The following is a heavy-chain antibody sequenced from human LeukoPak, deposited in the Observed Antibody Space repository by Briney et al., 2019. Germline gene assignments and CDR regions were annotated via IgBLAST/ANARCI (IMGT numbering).Heavy chain of an antibody. D-gene: IGHD5-18*01. CDR3: ARARGYSYLYFDL. J-gene: IGHJ2*01. V-gene: IGHV4-30-2*01. CDR1: GGSISSGGYS. CDR2: IYHSGST. Sequence: SQTLSLTCAVSGGSISSGGYSWSWIRQPPGKGLEWIGYIYHSGSTYYNPSLKRRVTISVDRSKNQFSLKLSSVTVADTAMYYCARARGYSYLYFDLWGRGTLVTVSS.